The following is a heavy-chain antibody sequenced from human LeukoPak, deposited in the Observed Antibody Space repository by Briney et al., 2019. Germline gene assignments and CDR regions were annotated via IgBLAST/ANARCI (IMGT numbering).Heavy chain of an antibody. V-gene: IGHV4-39*01. Sequence: SETLSLTCTVSGGSISSSSYYWGWIRQPPGKGLVWIVTIYYTGSTYDNPSLKSRVTISVDTSRNQFSLKLSSVTAADTAVYYCARLEGGYSWIDPWGQGTLVTVSS. D-gene: IGHD1-1*01. CDR1: GGSISSSSYY. CDR3: ARLEGGYSWIDP. J-gene: IGHJ5*02. CDR2: IYYTGST.